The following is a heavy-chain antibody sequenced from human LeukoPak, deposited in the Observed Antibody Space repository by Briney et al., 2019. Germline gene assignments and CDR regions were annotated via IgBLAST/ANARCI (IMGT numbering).Heavy chain of an antibody. CDR3: ARVAQLDWYFDL. CDR2: INPNSGGT. J-gene: IGHJ2*01. V-gene: IGHV1-2*02. CDR1: GYTFTGYY. D-gene: IGHD1-1*01. Sequence: ASVKVSCKASGYTFTGYYMHWVRQAPGQGLEWMGWINPNSGGTNYAQKLQGRVTMTTDTSTSTAYMELRSLRSDDTAVYYCARVAQLDWYFDLWGRGTLVTVSS.